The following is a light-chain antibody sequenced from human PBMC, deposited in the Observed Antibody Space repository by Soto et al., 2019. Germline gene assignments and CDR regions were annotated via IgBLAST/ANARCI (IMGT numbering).Light chain of an antibody. CDR2: GAS. J-gene: IGKJ3*01. Sequence: EIVLTQSPGTLSLSPGERGILSCRASQSVSSSYLAWYQQKPGQAPRLLIYGASNRASGIPDRFSGSGSGTDFTLTISRLEPEDFAAYYCQQYGGSPLFTFGPGTTVDIK. CDR1: QSVSSSY. V-gene: IGKV3-20*01. CDR3: QQYGGSPLFT.